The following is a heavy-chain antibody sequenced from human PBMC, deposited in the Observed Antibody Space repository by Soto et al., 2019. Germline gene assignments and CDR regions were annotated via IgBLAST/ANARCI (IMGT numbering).Heavy chain of an antibody. D-gene: IGHD3-22*01. CDR1: GFTFSKYA. CDR2: ISNDGSNP. V-gene: IGHV3-30-3*01. CDR3: ARTAYDRSGYFVEYYFDY. Sequence: GGSLRLSCAASGFTFSKYAMHWVRQARGTGLEWVAVISNDGSNPYYADSVKGRFTISRDNSKNTLYLQMNSLREEDTAVYYCARTAYDRSGYFVEYYFDYWGQGTQVTVSS. J-gene: IGHJ4*02.